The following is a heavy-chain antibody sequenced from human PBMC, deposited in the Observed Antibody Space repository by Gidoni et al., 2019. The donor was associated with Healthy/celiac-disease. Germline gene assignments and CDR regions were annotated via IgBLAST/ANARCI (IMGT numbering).Heavy chain of an antibody. CDR1: GGSISSSSYY. V-gene: IGHV4-39*01. CDR3: ARRGYYDSSGYYYVFAFDI. Sequence: QLQLQESGPGLVKPSETLSLTCTVSGGSISSSSYYWGWIRQPPGKGLEWIGSIYYSGSTYDNPSLKSRVTISVDTSKNQFSLKLSSVTAADTAVYYCARRGYYDSSGYYYVFAFDIWGQGTMVTVSS. J-gene: IGHJ3*02. D-gene: IGHD3-22*01. CDR2: IYYSGST.